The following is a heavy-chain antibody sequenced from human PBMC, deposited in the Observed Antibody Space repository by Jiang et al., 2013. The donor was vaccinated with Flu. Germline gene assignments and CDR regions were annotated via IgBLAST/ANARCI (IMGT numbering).Heavy chain of an antibody. J-gene: IGHJ4*02. V-gene: IGHV3-33*01. CDR3: ARGRDVGATLDPNFDY. D-gene: IGHD1-26*01. Sequence: VQLVESGGGVVQPGRSLRLSCAASGFTFSSYGMHWVRQAPGKGLEWVAVIWYDGSNKYYADSMKGRFTISRDNSKNTLYLQMNSLRAEDTAVYYCARGRDVGATLDPNFDYWAREPWSPSPQ. CDR2: IWYDGSNK. CDR1: GFTFSSYG.